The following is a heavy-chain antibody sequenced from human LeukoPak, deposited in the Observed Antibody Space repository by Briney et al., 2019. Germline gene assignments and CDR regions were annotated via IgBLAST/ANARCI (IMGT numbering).Heavy chain of an antibody. CDR3: ARYNWNSAPFDY. J-gene: IGHJ4*02. Sequence: PGGSLRLSCAASGFTFTTYWMHWVRQAPGKGLVWVSHINSDGSITSYADSVKGRFTISRDNAKNTLYLQMNSLRAEDTAVYYCARYNWNSAPFDYWGQGTLVTVSS. D-gene: IGHD1-7*01. CDR1: GFTFTTYW. V-gene: IGHV3-74*01. CDR2: INSDGSIT.